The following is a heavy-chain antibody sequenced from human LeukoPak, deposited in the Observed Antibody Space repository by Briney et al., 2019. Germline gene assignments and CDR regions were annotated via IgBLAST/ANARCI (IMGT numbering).Heavy chain of an antibody. J-gene: IGHJ4*02. Sequence: PGGSLRLSCAASGFTFSNAWMSWVRQAPGKGLEYISYINTGGGSIYYAGSVKGRFTISRDNAKNSLYLQMNNVRAEDTAVYYCARTSTDCLDCWGQGTLVTVSS. D-gene: IGHD2-21*02. CDR3: ARTSTDCLDC. CDR2: INTGGGSI. V-gene: IGHV3-11*04. CDR1: GFTFSNAW.